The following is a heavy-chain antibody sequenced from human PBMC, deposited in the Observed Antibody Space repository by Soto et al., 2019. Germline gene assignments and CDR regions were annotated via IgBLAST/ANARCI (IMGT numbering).Heavy chain of an antibody. CDR1: GFTFSNAW. CDR2: IKSKTDGGTT. Sequence: GGSLRLSCAASGFTFSNAWMSWVRQAPGKGLEWVGRIKSKTDGGTTDYAAPVKGRFTISRDDSKNTLYLQMNSLKTEDTAVYYCTPSHFRLLEWLYFDYWGQGTLVNVSS. D-gene: IGHD3-3*01. V-gene: IGHV3-15*01. CDR3: TPSHFRLLEWLYFDY. J-gene: IGHJ4*02.